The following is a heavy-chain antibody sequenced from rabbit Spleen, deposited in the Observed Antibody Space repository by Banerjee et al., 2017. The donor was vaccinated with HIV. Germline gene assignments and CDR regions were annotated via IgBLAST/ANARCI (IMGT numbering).Heavy chain of an antibody. V-gene: IGHV1S45*01. J-gene: IGHJ4*01. D-gene: IGHD1-1*01. CDR1: GFTLSSNYW. CDR2: IYTGGSGST. Sequence: QAQLEESGGGLVKPGGTRTLTCTASGFTLSSNYWMCWVRQAPGKGPEWIACIYTGGSGSTYYASWAKGRFTITKTSSTTVTLQMTSLTAADTATYFCARDLTDVIGWNFGWWGQGTLVTVS. CDR3: ARDLTDVIGWNFGW.